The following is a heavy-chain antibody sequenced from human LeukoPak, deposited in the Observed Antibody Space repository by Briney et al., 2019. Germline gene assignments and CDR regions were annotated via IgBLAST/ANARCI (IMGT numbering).Heavy chain of an antibody. V-gene: IGHV3-33*01. D-gene: IGHD3-22*01. CDR1: GFTFSGYG. CDR3: ARDPVDMFAYDSGGYHYYFDY. CDR2: IWYDGSNK. Sequence: GGSLRLSCAASGFTFSGYGMHWVRQAPGKGLEWVAVIWYDGSNKYYVDSVEGRFTISRDNSKNTLYLQMNSLRAEDTAVYYCARDPVDMFAYDSGGYHYYFDYWGQGTLVTVSS. J-gene: IGHJ4*02.